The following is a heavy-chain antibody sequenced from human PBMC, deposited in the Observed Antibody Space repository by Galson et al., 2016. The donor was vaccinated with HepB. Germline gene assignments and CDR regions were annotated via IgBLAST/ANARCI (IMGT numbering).Heavy chain of an antibody. CDR2: TYYRSKWYN. CDR1: GDSVSSNSAA. D-gene: IGHD2-15*01. Sequence: CAISGDSVSSNSAAWNWIRQSPSRGLEWLGRTYYRSKWYNDYAVSVKGRITINPDTSKNQFSLQLNSVTPEDTAVYYCARSQNIVVVVAATGFPDWFDPWGQGTLVTVSS. CDR3: ARSQNIVVVVAATGFPDWFDP. J-gene: IGHJ5*02. V-gene: IGHV6-1*01.